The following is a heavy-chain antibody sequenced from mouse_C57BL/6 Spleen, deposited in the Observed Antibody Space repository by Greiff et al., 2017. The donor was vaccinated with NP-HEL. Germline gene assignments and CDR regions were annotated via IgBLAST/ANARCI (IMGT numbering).Heavy chain of an antibody. V-gene: IGHV5-4*01. J-gene: IGHJ3*01. CDR2: ISDGGSYT. CDR3: ARVSYGYDGGFAY. D-gene: IGHD2-2*01. Sequence: EVQVVESGGGLVKPGGSLKLSCAASGFTFSSYAMSWVRQTPEKRLEWVATISDGGSYTYYPDNVKGRFTISRDNAKNNLYLQMSHLKSEDTAMYYCARVSYGYDGGFAYWGQGTLVTVSA. CDR1: GFTFSSYA.